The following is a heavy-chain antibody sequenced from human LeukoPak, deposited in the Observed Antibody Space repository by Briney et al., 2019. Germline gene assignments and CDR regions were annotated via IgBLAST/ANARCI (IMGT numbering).Heavy chain of an antibody. Sequence: ASVKVSCKASGGTFSSYAISWVRQAPGQGLEWMGGIIPIFGTANYAQKFQGRVTITADESTSTAYMELSSLRSEDTAVYYCARKTAVPFGSAFDIWGQGTMVTVSS. J-gene: IGHJ3*02. CDR3: ARKTAVPFGSAFDI. D-gene: IGHD3-10*01. V-gene: IGHV1-69*13. CDR2: IIPIFGTA. CDR1: GGTFSSYA.